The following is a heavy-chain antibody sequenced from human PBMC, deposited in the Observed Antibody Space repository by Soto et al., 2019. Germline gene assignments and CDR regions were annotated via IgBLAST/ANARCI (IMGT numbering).Heavy chain of an antibody. CDR3: ARETTIFGVVIYAFDI. V-gene: IGHV3-33*01. Sequence: GGSLRLSCAASGFTFSSYGMHWVRQAPGKGLEWVAVIWYDGSNKYYADSVKGRFTISRDNSKNTLYLQMNSLRAEDTAVYYCARETTIFGVVIYAFDIWGQGTMVTVS. CDR2: IWYDGSNK. D-gene: IGHD3-3*01. CDR1: GFTFSSYG. J-gene: IGHJ3*02.